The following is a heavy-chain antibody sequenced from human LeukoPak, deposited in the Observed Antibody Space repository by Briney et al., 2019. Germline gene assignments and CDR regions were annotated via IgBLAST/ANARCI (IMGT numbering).Heavy chain of an antibody. Sequence: SETLSLTCTVSGASINNNFWTWIRQPPGKGLEWIGYIYSSGSANYNPSLKSRVIISGDTSKNQISLNLTSVTAADTAVYFCARHRDYYDTWGHGTLVTVSS. D-gene: IGHD3-22*01. V-gene: IGHV4-59*08. CDR1: GASINNNF. J-gene: IGHJ4*01. CDR2: IYSSGSA. CDR3: ARHRDYYDT.